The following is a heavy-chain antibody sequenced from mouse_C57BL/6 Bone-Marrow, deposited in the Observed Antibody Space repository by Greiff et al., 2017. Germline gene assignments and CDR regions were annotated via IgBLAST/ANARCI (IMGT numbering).Heavy chain of an antibody. CDR3: ARLRFDY. D-gene: IGHD1-1*01. J-gene: IGHJ2*01. V-gene: IGHV5-6*01. CDR2: ISSGGSYT. Sequence: EVKLMESGGDLVMPGGSLKLSCAASGFTFSSYGMSWVRQTPDKRLEWVATISSGGSYTYYPDSVKGRFTISRDNAKNTLYLQMSSLKSEDTAMYYCARLRFDYWGQGTTLTVSS. CDR1: GFTFSSYG.